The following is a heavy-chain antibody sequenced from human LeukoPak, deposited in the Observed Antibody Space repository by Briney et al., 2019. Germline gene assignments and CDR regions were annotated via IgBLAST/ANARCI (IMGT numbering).Heavy chain of an antibody. D-gene: IGHD5-18*01. J-gene: IGHJ4*02. V-gene: IGHV3-21*01. CDR3: ARERGGSYGLD. Sequence: PGGSLRLSCAASGFTFSSYSMNWVRQAPGKGLEWFSPFSYSSSYIYYADSVKGRFTISRDNAKNSLYLQMNSLRAEDTAVYYCARERGGSYGLDWGQGTLVTVSS. CDR1: GFTFSSYS. CDR2: FSYSSSYI.